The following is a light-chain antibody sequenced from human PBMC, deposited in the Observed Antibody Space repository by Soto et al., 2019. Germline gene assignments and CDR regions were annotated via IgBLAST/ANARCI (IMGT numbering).Light chain of an antibody. CDR2: NVN. CDR1: SSDIGGYNY. Sequence: QSALTQPASVSGSPGQSITISCTGTSSDIGGYNYVSWYQQHPGKAPKLMIYNVNNRPSGVSNRFSGSKSGNTASLTISGLQGEDEADYYCSSYTSSSTVLFGGGTKLTV. J-gene: IGLJ2*01. CDR3: SSYTSSSTVL. V-gene: IGLV2-14*01.